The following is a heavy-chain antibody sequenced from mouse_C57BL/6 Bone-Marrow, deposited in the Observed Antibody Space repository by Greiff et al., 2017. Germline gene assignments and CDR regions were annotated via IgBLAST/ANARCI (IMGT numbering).Heavy chain of an antibody. CDR2: IYPGGGYT. J-gene: IGHJ4*01. D-gene: IGHD2-3*01. CDR1: GYTFTNYW. V-gene: IGHV1-63*01. CDR3: ARRGWLLLEDYAMDY. Sequence: VQVVESGAELVRPGTSVKMSCKASGYTFTNYWIGWAKQRPGHGLEWIGDIYPGGGYTNYNEKFKGKATLTADKSSSTAYMQFSSLTSEDSAIYYCARRGWLLLEDYAMDYWGQGTSVTVSS.